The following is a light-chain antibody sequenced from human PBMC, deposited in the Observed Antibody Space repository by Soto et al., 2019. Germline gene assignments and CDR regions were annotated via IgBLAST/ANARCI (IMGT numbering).Light chain of an antibody. Sequence: QSALTQPRSVSGSPGQSVTFSCTGTSGDIGAYNYVSWYQFHPGKAPKMIIYDVNKRPSGVPDRFSGSKSGNTASLTISWLQAEDEADYYCCSYATTSTLLFGGGTKLTVL. CDR1: SGDIGAYNY. V-gene: IGLV2-11*01. J-gene: IGLJ3*02. CDR2: DVN. CDR3: CSYATTSTLL.